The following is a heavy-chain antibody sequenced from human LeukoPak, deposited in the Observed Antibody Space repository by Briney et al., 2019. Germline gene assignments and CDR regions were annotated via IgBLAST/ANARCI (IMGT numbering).Heavy chain of an antibody. V-gene: IGHV3-23*01. D-gene: IGHD5-24*01. CDR1: GFTFSSYA. CDR3: AKDHGDGDFAFDI. CDR2: ISGSGGST. J-gene: IGHJ3*02. Sequence: GGSLRLSCAASGFTFSSYAMSRVRQAPGKGLEWVSAISGSGGSTYYADSVKGRFTISRDNSKNTLYLQMNSLRAEDTAVYYCAKDHGDGDFAFDIWGQGTMVTVSS.